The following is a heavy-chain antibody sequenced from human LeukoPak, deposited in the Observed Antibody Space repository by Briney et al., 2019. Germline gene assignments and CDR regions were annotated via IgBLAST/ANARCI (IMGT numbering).Heavy chain of an antibody. CDR1: GYTFTSYD. J-gene: IGHJ6*03. Sequence: ASVKVSYKASGYTFTSYDINWVRQATGQGLEWMGWMDPNSGNTGYAQKFQGRVTMTRNTSISTAYMELSSLRSEDTAVYYCARGEATYYYYYMDVWGKGTTVTVSS. D-gene: IGHD5-12*01. CDR3: ARGEATYYYYYMDV. V-gene: IGHV1-8*01. CDR2: MDPNSGNT.